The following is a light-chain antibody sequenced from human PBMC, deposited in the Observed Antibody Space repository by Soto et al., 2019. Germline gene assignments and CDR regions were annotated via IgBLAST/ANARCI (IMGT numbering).Light chain of an antibody. CDR2: AAS. CDR3: QQYKTYSRT. CDR1: QSISCY. Sequence: DIQMTQSPSSLSASVGDRVTITCRASQSISCYLNWYQQKPGKAPKLLIYAASSLQSGVPSRFSGSGSGTEFTFTISSLQPDDIATYYCQQYKTYSRTFGQGTKVDIK. V-gene: IGKV1-39*01. J-gene: IGKJ1*01.